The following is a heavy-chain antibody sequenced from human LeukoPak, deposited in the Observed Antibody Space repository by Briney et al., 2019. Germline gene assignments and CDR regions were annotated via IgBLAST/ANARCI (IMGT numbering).Heavy chain of an antibody. CDR2: IYTSGST. Sequence: SETLSLTCTVSGGSISSYYWSWIRQPAGKRLEWIGRIYTSGSTNYNPSLKSRITMSVDTSKNQFSLKLSSVTAADTAVYYCARDSATTYYDFWSGYDNWFDPWGQGTLVTVSS. CDR3: ARDSATTYYDFWSGYDNWFDP. D-gene: IGHD3-3*01. V-gene: IGHV4-4*07. J-gene: IGHJ5*02. CDR1: GGSISSYY.